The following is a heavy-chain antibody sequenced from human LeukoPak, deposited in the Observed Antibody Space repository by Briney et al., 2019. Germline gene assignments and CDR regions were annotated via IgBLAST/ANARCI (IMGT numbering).Heavy chain of an antibody. D-gene: IGHD6-13*01. J-gene: IGHJ5*02. V-gene: IGHV1-18*01. CDR1: GYTFTSYG. CDR3: ARVASSSWYGNWFDP. CDR2: ISAYNGNT. Sequence: GASVKVSCKASGYTFTSYGISWVRQAPGQGLEWMGWISAYNGNTNYAQKLQGRVTMTTDTSTSTAYMELRSLRSDDTAVYYCARVASSSWYGNWFDPWGQGTLVTVSS.